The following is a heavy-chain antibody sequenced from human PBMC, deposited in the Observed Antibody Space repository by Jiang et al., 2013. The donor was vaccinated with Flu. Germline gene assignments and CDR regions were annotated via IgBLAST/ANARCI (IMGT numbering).Heavy chain of an antibody. Sequence: GAEVKKPGESLKISCKGSGYSFTSYWIGWVRQMPGKGLEWMGIIYPGDSDTRYSPSFQGQVTISADKSISTAYLQWSSLKASDTAMYYCARRFPWIQLEDAFDIWGQGTMVTVSS. CDR3: ARRFPWIQLEDAFDI. CDR2: IYPGDSDT. V-gene: IGHV5-51*01. CDR1: GYSFTSYW. J-gene: IGHJ3*02. D-gene: IGHD5-18*01.